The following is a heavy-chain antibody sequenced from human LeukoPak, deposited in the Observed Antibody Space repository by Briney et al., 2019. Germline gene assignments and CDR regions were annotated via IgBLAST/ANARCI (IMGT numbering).Heavy chain of an antibody. Sequence: GGSLRLSCAASGFTFSSYAMSWVRQAPGKGLEWVSAISGSGGSTYYADSVKGRFTISRDNSKNTLYLQMNSLRAGDTAVYYCAKVGYCSSTSCNDAFDIWGQGTMVTVSS. J-gene: IGHJ3*02. V-gene: IGHV3-23*01. CDR1: GFTFSSYA. CDR3: AKVGYCSSTSCNDAFDI. CDR2: ISGSGGST. D-gene: IGHD2-2*01.